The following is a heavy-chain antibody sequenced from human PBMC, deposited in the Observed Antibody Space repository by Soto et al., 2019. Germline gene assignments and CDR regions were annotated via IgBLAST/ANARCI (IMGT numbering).Heavy chain of an antibody. CDR3: AKVPTTVTTGGDAFDI. J-gene: IGHJ3*02. CDR1: GFTFSSYG. D-gene: IGHD4-17*01. Sequence: GGSLRLSCAASGFTFSSYGMHWVRQAPGKGLEWVAVISYDGSNKYYADSVKGRFTISRDNSKNTLYLRMNSLRAEDTAVYYCAKVPTTVTTGGDAFDIWGQGTMVTVSS. V-gene: IGHV3-30*18. CDR2: ISYDGSNK.